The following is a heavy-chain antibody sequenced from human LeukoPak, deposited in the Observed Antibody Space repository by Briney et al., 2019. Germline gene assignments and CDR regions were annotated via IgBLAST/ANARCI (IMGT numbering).Heavy chain of an antibody. CDR2: IKHDGTEK. CDR1: EFSFSSYW. V-gene: IGHV3-7*03. D-gene: IGHD3-3*01. CDR3: TTGAEYFDFWSGSRAEARFDY. J-gene: IGHJ4*02. Sequence: GGSLRLSCAASEFSFSSYWMTWVRQAPGKGLEWVANIKHDGTEKNYVDSVKGRFTISRDNAKRSLFLQMNSLKTEDTAVYYCTTGAEYFDFWSGSRAEARFDYWGQGTLVTVSS.